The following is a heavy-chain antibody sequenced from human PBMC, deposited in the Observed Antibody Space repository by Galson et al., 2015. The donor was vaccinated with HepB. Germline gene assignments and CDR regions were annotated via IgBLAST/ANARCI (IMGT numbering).Heavy chain of an antibody. J-gene: IGHJ4*02. V-gene: IGHV3-30*04. Sequence: SLRLSCAASGFTFSSSAIHWVRQAPGKGLEWVAVISYDGSNQYYADSVKGRFTISRDNSKNTLYLQMNSLRAEDTAVYYCARDSWGTGYCGGGSCYSECDHCGQRTLVSVPS. D-gene: IGHD2-15*01. CDR3: ARDSWGTGYCGGGSCYSECDH. CDR1: GFTFSSSA. CDR2: ISYDGSNQ.